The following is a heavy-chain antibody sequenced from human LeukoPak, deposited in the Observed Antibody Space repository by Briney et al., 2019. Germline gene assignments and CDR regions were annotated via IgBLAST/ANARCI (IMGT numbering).Heavy chain of an antibody. D-gene: IGHD5-18*01. CDR3: ARDLHTAMVANGDY. CDR2: INPNSGGT. J-gene: IGHJ4*02. V-gene: IGHV1-2*06. CDR1: GYTFTGYY. Sequence: ASVEVSCKASGYTFTGYYMHWVRQAPGQGLEWMGRINPNSGGTNYAQKFQGRVTMTRDTSISTAYMELSRLRSDDTAVYYCARDLHTAMVANGDYWGQGTLVTVSS.